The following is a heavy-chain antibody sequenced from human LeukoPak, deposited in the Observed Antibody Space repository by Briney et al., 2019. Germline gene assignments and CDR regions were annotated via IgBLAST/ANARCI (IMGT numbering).Heavy chain of an antibody. Sequence: ASVKVSCKASGYTFTSYGISWVRQAPGQGLEWMGWISAYNGNTNYAQNLQGRVTVTTDTSTSTAYMELRSLRSDDTAVYYCARDTLIPLVGATTTRFDYWGQGTLVTVSS. CDR2: ISAYNGNT. CDR1: GYTFTSYG. J-gene: IGHJ4*02. D-gene: IGHD1-26*01. CDR3: ARDTLIPLVGATTTRFDY. V-gene: IGHV1-18*01.